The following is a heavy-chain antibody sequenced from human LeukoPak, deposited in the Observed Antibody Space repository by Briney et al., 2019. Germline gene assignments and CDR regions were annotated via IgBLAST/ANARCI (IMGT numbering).Heavy chain of an antibody. Sequence: GGSLRLSCAASGFTFSSYSINWVRQAPGKGLEWVSSISSTSSYIYYADSVKGRFTISRDNANSALYLQMNSLTVEDTAIYYCTRKGSQWDFLVDFWGQGTLVTVSS. CDR2: ISSTSSYI. CDR3: TRKGSQWDFLVDF. CDR1: GFTFSSYS. D-gene: IGHD2/OR15-2a*01. V-gene: IGHV3-21*01. J-gene: IGHJ4*02.